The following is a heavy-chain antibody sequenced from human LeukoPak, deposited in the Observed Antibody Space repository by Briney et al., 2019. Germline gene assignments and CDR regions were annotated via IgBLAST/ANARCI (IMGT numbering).Heavy chain of an antibody. Sequence: PSETLSLTCTVSGYSISSSYYWGWIRQPPGKGREWIGSIYHTGSTYYNPSLKSRVTISMHTSKNQFSLKLSSVTAADTAVYYCARQLYSSSEYDCWGQGTLVTVSS. J-gene: IGHJ4*02. CDR3: ARQLYSSSEYDC. V-gene: IGHV4-38-2*02. D-gene: IGHD6-6*01. CDR2: IYHTGST. CDR1: GYSISSSYY.